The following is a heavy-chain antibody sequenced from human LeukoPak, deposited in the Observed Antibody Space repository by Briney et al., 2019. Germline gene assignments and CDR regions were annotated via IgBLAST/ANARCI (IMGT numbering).Heavy chain of an antibody. Sequence: GGSLRLSCAASGFTFSSYAMSWVRQAPGKGLEWVSAISGSGGSTYYADSVKGRFTISRDNSKNTLYLQMNSLRAEDTAVYYCAKASGGGLRLGDRDYWGQGTLVTVSS. CDR2: ISGSGGST. CDR3: AKASGGGLRLGDRDY. V-gene: IGHV3-23*01. D-gene: IGHD3-16*01. CDR1: GFTFSSYA. J-gene: IGHJ4*02.